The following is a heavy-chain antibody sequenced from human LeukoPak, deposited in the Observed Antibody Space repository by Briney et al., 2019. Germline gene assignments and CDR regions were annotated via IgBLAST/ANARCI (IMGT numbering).Heavy chain of an antibody. V-gene: IGHV4-38-2*02. CDR1: GYSISSGYY. J-gene: IGHJ4*02. Sequence: TSETLSLTCTVSGYSISSGYYWGWIRQPPGKGLEWIGSIYHSGSTYYNPSLKSRVTISVDTSKNQFSLKLSSVTAADTAVYYGAREFPGQIRGGSRMVRGVIDYWGQGTLVTVSS. D-gene: IGHD3-10*01. CDR3: AREFPGQIRGGSRMVRGVIDY. CDR2: IYHSGST.